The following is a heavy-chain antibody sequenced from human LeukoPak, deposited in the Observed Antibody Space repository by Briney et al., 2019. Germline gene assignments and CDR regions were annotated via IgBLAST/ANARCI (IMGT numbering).Heavy chain of an antibody. Sequence: SETLSLTCAVYGGSFSDYYWNWIRQPPGKGLEWIGSIYYSGSTYYNPSLKSRVTISVDTSKNQFSLKLSSVTAADTAVYYCARPYGSGSYFDYWGQGTLVTVSS. D-gene: IGHD3-10*01. J-gene: IGHJ4*02. CDR2: IYYSGST. CDR3: ARPYGSGSYFDY. CDR1: GGSFSDYY. V-gene: IGHV4-34*01.